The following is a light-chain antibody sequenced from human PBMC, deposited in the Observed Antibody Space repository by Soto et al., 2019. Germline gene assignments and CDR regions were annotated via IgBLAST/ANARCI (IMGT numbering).Light chain of an antibody. Sequence: DIHMTQSPSSLSASVGDRVTITCRASQAIRHDLGWYQQKPGKAPKRLIYDASTLQSGVPSRFSGRGSGAEFTLTISGLQPEDFATYFCLQHHTFPFTFGQGTKLDLK. V-gene: IGKV1-17*01. CDR1: QAIRHD. J-gene: IGKJ2*01. CDR2: DAS. CDR3: LQHHTFPFT.